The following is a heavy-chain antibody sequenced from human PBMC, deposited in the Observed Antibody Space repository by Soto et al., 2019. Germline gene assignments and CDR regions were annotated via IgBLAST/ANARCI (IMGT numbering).Heavy chain of an antibody. V-gene: IGHV3-23*01. CDR3: AKDFFMITFGGVIGLFDS. J-gene: IGHJ4*02. CDR1: GFTFSSYV. Sequence: GGSLRLSCAASGFTFSSYVMNWVRQAAGKGLEWVSTISGSGGSKYYADSVKGRFTISRDNSKNTLYLQMNSLRGEDTAVYYCAKDFFMITFGGVIGLFDSWGQGTVVTVSS. CDR2: ISGSGGSK. D-gene: IGHD3-16*02.